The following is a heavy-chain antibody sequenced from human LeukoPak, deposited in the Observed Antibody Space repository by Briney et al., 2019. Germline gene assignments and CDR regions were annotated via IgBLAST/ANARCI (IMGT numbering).Heavy chain of an antibody. CDR1: GGSISSGDYY. CDR2: INHSGST. CDR3: ARVSVAGPYYYYGMDV. Sequence: PSQTLSLTCTVSGGSISSGDYYWSWIRQPPGKGLEWIGEINHSGSTNYNPSLKSRVTISVDTSKNQFSLKLSSVTAADTAVYYCARVSVAGPYYYYGMDVWGQGTTVTVSS. V-gene: IGHV4-30-4*08. J-gene: IGHJ6*02. D-gene: IGHD6-19*01.